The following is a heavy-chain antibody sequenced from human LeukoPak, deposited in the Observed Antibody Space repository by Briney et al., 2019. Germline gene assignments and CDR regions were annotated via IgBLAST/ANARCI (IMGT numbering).Heavy chain of an antibody. V-gene: IGHV4-39*07. CDR3: ATTTIRLGF. J-gene: IGHJ4*02. CDR1: GGSISNTLYY. D-gene: IGHD1-26*01. CDR2: IYNGGST. Sequence: SETLSLTCTVSGGSISNTLYYWAWIRQPPGKGLEWIGSIYNGGSTYYNPSLKSRVTISVDTSNNQSSLRLSSVTAADTAVYYCATTTIRLGFWGQGTLVTVSS.